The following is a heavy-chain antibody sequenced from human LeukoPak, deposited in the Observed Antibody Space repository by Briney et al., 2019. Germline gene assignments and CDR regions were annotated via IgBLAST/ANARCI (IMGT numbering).Heavy chain of an antibody. CDR2: ISPGASNT. V-gene: IGHV5-51*01. J-gene: IGHJ6*02. CDR1: GYTFTKDW. CDR3: ARPLGGNGMVV. Sequence: GESLKISCKDSGYTFTKDWIGWVRQMPGKGLEWVGIISPGASNTRYSPSFQGQVTISADKSISTAYLQWSSLKASDTAMYYCARPLGGNGMVVWGQGTTVTVSS. D-gene: IGHD1-26*01.